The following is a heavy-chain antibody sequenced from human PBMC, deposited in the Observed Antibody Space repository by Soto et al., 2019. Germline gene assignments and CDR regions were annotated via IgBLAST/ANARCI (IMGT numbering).Heavy chain of an antibody. J-gene: IGHJ6*02. CDR2: IYYSGIT. D-gene: IGHD1-20*01. V-gene: IGHV4-61*01. CDR3: ARYKSNYYYGMDV. Sequence: SETLSLTCSVSGGSISGNNYYWSWIRQPPGKGLEWIGYIYYSGITNYNPSLKSRVTISVDTSKNQFSLKLSSVTAADTAVYYCARYKSNYYYGMDVWGQGTTVTVSS. CDR1: GGSISGNNYY.